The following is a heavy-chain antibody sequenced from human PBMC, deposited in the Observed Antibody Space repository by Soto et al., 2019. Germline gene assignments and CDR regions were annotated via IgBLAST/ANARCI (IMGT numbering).Heavy chain of an antibody. V-gene: IGHV2-5*02. Sequence: QITLKESGPTLVKPTQTLTLTCTFSGFSLTTRGVGVAWIRQPPGKALEWLALIFWDDDKWYSPSLKNRLTITEDTSKNQVVPTMTNMDPVDTATYYCAHRPRGYAYYFDYWGQGALVTVSS. CDR2: IFWDDDK. J-gene: IGHJ4*02. D-gene: IGHD5-12*01. CDR3: AHRPRGYAYYFDY. CDR1: GFSLTTRGVG.